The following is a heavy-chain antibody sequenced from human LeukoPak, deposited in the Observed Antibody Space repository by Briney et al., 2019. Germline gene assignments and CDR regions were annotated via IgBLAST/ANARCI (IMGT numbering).Heavy chain of an antibody. Sequence: SETLSLTCTVSGGSISSYYWSWIRQPPGKGLEWIGYIYYSGSTNYNPSLKSRVTISVDTSKNQFSLKLSSVTAADTAVYYCARNLYYYDSSGYYDYWGQGTLVTVSS. CDR3: ARNLYYYDSSGYYDY. CDR1: GGSISSYY. CDR2: IYYSGST. J-gene: IGHJ4*02. V-gene: IGHV4-59*01. D-gene: IGHD3-22*01.